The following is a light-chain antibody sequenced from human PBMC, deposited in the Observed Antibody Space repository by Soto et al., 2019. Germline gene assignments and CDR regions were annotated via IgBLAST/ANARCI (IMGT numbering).Light chain of an antibody. J-gene: IGKJ1*01. V-gene: IGKV1-5*01. Sequence: DIQMTQSPSTLSASVGDRVTITWRASQTISAWLAWHQQTPGKAPKVLICDASSGESGVPSRFSGSGSGTEFTLTISHLHPDYFVTYCRQQYNRLRTFGQGTEVEIK. CDR1: QTISAW. CDR2: DAS. CDR3: QQYNRLRT.